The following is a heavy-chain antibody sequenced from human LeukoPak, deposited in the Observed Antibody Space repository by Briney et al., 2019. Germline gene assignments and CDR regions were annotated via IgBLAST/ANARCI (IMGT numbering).Heavy chain of an antibody. CDR1: GGSFSDYY. J-gene: IGHJ4*02. D-gene: IGHD6-19*01. V-gene: IGHV4-34*01. Sequence: SETLSPTCAVFGGSFSDYYWSWIRQPPGKGLEWIGEINHSGITNYNPSLKSRVTISADTSKNQFSLKLSSVTAADTSVYYCASDTVAGTGWGQGTLVTVSS. CDR2: INHSGIT. CDR3: ASDTVAGTG.